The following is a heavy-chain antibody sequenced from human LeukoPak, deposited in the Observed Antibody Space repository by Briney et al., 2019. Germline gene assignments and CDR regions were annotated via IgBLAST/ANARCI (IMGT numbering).Heavy chain of an antibody. CDR2: IYYSGST. CDR1: GGSISSSSYY. Sequence: SETLSLTCTVSGGSISSSSYYWGWIRQPPGKGLEWIGSIYYSGSTYCNPSLKGRVTISVDTSKNQFSLKLSSVTAADTAVYYCARHPYAWFDPWGQGTLVTVSS. CDR3: ARHPYAWFDP. V-gene: IGHV4-39*01. D-gene: IGHD2-8*01. J-gene: IGHJ5*02.